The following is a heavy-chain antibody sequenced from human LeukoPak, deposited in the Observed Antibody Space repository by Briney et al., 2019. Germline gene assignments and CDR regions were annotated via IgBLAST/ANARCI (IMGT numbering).Heavy chain of an antibody. Sequence: PGGSLRLSCAASGFSFSSYGMSWVRQAPGRGLEWVSAISGSGGSTYYADSVKGRFTISRDNSKNTLYLQMNSLRAEDTAVYYCAKEKGKIAAAGTSSFDYWGQGTLVTVSS. CDR3: AKEKGKIAAAGTSSFDY. D-gene: IGHD6-13*01. V-gene: IGHV3-23*01. CDR1: GFSFSSYG. CDR2: ISGSGGST. J-gene: IGHJ4*02.